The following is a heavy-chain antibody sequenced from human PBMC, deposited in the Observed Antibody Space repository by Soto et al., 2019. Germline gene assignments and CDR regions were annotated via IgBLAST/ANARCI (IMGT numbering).Heavy chain of an antibody. D-gene: IGHD6-25*01. Sequence: GGSLRLSCTASGFTFSHYALHWLRQTPGKGLEWVSYISYHGNTEKYADSVKGRFTISRDNYKKEVYLQMNSLRIEDTAVYYCARVGLNVFRAANDSYNWFEPWGQGTLVTVSS. V-gene: IGHV3-30*04. J-gene: IGHJ5*02. CDR1: GFTFSHYA. CDR2: ISYHGNTE. CDR3: ARVGLNVFRAANDSYNWFEP.